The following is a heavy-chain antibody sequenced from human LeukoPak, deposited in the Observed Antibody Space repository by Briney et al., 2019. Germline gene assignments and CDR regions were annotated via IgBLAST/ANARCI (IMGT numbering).Heavy chain of an antibody. V-gene: IGHV4-4*07. J-gene: IGHJ6*02. CDR3: ASNSGYDSGVGYYGMDV. D-gene: IGHD5-12*01. Sequence: SETLSLTCTVSGGSISSYYWSWIRQPAGKGLEWIGRIYTSGSTKYNPSLKRRVTISVDTSKHQFSLKLSSVTAADTAVYYCASNSGYDSGVGYYGMDVWGQGTTVTVSS. CDR1: GGSISSYY. CDR2: IYTSGST.